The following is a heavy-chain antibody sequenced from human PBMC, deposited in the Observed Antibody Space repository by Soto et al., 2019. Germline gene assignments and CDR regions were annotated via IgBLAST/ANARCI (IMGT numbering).Heavy chain of an antibody. CDR1: GYTFTSYG. V-gene: IGHV1-18*01. D-gene: IGHD5-12*01. J-gene: IGHJ6*02. CDR3: ARWSGWVDIVATIYYYYGMDV. CDR2: ISAYNGNS. Sequence: QVQLVQSGAEVKKPGASVKVSCKASGYTFTSYGISWVRQAPGQGLEWMGWISAYNGNSNYAQKLQGRVTMTTDTSTSTAYMELRSLRSDDTAVYYCARWSGWVDIVATIYYYYGMDVWGQGTTVTVSS.